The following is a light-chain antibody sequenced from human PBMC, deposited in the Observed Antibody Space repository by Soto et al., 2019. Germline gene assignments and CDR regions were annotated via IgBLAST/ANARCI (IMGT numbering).Light chain of an antibody. CDR1: SSDVGGYNY. Sequence: QSALTQPASVCGSPGQSITISCTGTSSDVGGYNYVSWYQQHPGKAPKLMIYEVSNRPSGVSNRFSGSKSGNTASLTISGLQAEDEADYYCSSYTSSSTLDVFGTGTKVTVL. V-gene: IGLV2-14*01. CDR2: EVS. CDR3: SSYTSSSTLDV. J-gene: IGLJ1*01.